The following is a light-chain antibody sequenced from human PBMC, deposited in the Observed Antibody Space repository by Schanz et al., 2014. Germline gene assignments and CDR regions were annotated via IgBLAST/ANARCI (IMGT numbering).Light chain of an antibody. CDR2: DVS. V-gene: IGLV2-14*01. J-gene: IGLJ3*02. CDR1: SSDVGGYNY. Sequence: QSVLTQPASVSGSPGQSITISCTGTSSDVGGYNYVSWYQQHPGKAPKLMIYDVSNRPSGVSNRFSGSILGNKAALTITGAQADDEADYYCVLYMGSGTWVFGGGTKLT. CDR3: VLYMGSGTWV.